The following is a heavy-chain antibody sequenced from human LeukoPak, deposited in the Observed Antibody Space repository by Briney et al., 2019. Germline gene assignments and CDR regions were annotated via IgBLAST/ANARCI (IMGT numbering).Heavy chain of an antibody. CDR3: ATHCSGGSCYQGGGIDY. Sequence: SETLSLTCTVSGYSISSGYYWGWIRQTPGKGLEWIGRVFHDGDTHYNPSLKSRVSISVDTSKNQFSLKLSSVTAADTAVYYCATHCSGGSCYQGGGIDYWGQGTLVTVSS. V-gene: IGHV4-38-2*02. CDR2: VFHDGDT. CDR1: GYSISSGYY. J-gene: IGHJ4*02. D-gene: IGHD2-15*01.